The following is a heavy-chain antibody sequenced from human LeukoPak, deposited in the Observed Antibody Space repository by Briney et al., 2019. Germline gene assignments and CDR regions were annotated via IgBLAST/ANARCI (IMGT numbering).Heavy chain of an antibody. CDR2: ISYDGSNK. J-gene: IGHJ6*02. V-gene: IGHV3-30-3*01. CDR3: AREPGSVRLATYYYYGMDV. D-gene: IGHD6-19*01. CDR1: GCTFSSYA. Sequence: GSLRLSCAASGCTFSSYAMHWVRQAPGKGLEWVAVISYDGSNKYYADSVKGRFTISRDNSKNTLYLQMNSLRAEDTAVYYCAREPGSVRLATYYYYGMDVWGQGTTVTVSS.